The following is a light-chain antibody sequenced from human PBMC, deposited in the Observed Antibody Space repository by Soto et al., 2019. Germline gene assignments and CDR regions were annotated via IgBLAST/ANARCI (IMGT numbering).Light chain of an antibody. Sequence: DIQMTQSPSALSASVGDRVTITCRASQSISTWSAWYQQKPGKAPKLLIYKASSLEGGVPSRFSGSGSGTEFNITISSLQPDDFATYYCQQYNTYPLTFGGGTTVDTK. CDR3: QQYNTYPLT. J-gene: IGKJ4*01. CDR1: QSISTW. V-gene: IGKV1-5*03. CDR2: KAS.